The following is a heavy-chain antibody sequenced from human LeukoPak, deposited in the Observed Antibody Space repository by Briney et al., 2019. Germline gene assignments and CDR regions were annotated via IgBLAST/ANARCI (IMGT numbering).Heavy chain of an antibody. CDR1: GGSISSGSYY. Sequence: PSETLSLTCTVSGGSISSGSYYWSWIRQPAGKGLEWIGRIYTSGSTNYNPSLKSRVTISVDTSKNQFSLKLSSVAAADTAMYYCARANVYSYGLYYFDYWGQGTLVTVSS. V-gene: IGHV4-61*02. J-gene: IGHJ4*02. D-gene: IGHD5-18*01. CDR2: IYTSGST. CDR3: ARANVYSYGLYYFDY.